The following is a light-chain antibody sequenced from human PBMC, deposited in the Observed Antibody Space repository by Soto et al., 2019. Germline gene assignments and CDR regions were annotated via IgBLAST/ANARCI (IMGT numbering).Light chain of an antibody. V-gene: IGLV2-14*01. J-gene: IGLJ1*01. CDR2: DVS. Sequence: QSALTQPASVSGSPGQSITISCTGTSSDVGGYNYVPWYQQHPGKAPKLMIYDVSNRPSGVSNRFSGSKSGNTASLTISGLQAEDEADYYCSSTSSSTLLYVFGTGTKLTVL. CDR1: SSDVGGYNY. CDR3: SSTSSSTLLYV.